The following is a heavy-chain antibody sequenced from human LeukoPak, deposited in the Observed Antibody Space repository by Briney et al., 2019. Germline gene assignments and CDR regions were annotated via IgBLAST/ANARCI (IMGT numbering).Heavy chain of an antibody. V-gene: IGHV4-30-4*01. CDR3: AREEAAAGFDP. CDR1: GVSISSGDYY. D-gene: IGHD6-13*01. J-gene: IGHJ5*02. CDR2: IYYSGST. Sequence: SETLSLTCTVSGVSISSGDYYWGWIRQPPGKGLEWIGYIYYSGSTYYNPSLKSRVTISVDTSKNQFSLKLSSVTAADTAVYYCAREEAAAGFDPWGQGTLVTVSS.